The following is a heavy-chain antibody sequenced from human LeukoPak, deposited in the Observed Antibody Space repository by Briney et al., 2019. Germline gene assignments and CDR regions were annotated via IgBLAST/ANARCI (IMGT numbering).Heavy chain of an antibody. D-gene: IGHD6-13*01. CDR1: GYTFTSYD. J-gene: IGHJ5*02. Sequence: ASVKVSCKASGYTFTSYDIHWVRQASGQGLEWMGWMNPNSDNAGYAPKFQGRVTMTRNTSISTAYMELSSLRSDDTAVYYCARRVGAAAGISFAPWGQETRVTVS. CDR3: ARRVGAAAGISFAP. V-gene: IGHV1-8*01. CDR2: MNPNSDNA.